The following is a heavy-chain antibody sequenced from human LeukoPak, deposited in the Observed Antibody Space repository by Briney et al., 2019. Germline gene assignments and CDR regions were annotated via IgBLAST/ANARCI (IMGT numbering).Heavy chain of an antibody. CDR2: ISGYNGNT. CDR1: GFTFSNYG. V-gene: IGHV1-18*01. J-gene: IGHJ6*02. D-gene: IGHD4-11*01. Sequence: GASVKVSCKASGFTFSNYGINWVRQAPGQGLEWMGWISGYNGNTKYAQKFQGRVTMTTDTSTSTAYMELRSLRSDDTAVYYCARDYSNYLPGGYYYYYGMDVWGQGTTVTVSS. CDR3: ARDYSNYLPGGYYYYYGMDV.